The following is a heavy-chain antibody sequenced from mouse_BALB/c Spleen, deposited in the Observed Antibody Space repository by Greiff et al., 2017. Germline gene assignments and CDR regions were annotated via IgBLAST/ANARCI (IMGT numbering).Heavy chain of an antibody. V-gene: IGHV1-67*01. CDR2: ISTYYGNT. CDR3: AREGGLRRIAMDY. CDR1: GYTFTDYA. Sequence: VQLQQSGPELVRPGVSVKISCKGSGYTFTDYAMHWVKQSHAKSLEWIGVISTYYGNTNYNQKFKGKATMTVDKSSSTAYMELARLTSEDSAIYYCAREGGLRRIAMDYWGQGTSVTVSS. D-gene: IGHD2-4*01. J-gene: IGHJ4*01.